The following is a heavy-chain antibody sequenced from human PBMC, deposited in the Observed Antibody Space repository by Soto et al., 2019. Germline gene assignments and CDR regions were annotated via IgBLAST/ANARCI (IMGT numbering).Heavy chain of an antibody. Sequence: ASVKVSCKASGYTFTGYYMHWVRQAPGQGLEWMGWINPNSGGTNYAQKFQGWVTMTRDTSISTAYMELSRLRSDDTAVYYCARADIVVVPDAKEYYYYGMDVWGQGTTVTVSS. J-gene: IGHJ6*02. D-gene: IGHD2-2*01. CDR1: GYTFTGYY. CDR2: INPNSGGT. V-gene: IGHV1-2*04. CDR3: ARADIVVVPDAKEYYYYGMDV.